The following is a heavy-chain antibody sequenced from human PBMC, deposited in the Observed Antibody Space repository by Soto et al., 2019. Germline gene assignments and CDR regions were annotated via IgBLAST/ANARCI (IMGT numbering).Heavy chain of an antibody. Sequence: ASVKVSCKASNYPFIYFGISWVRQAPGQGLEWMGWITTFNGKTNYAQKFQGRITITADTSATTAYMELSSLRSEDTAVYYCARAPYCSGGSCHAEYWGQGTLVTVSS. J-gene: IGHJ4*02. V-gene: IGHV1-18*01. CDR3: ARAPYCSGGSCHAEY. CDR1: NYPFIYFG. D-gene: IGHD2-15*01. CDR2: ITTFNGKT.